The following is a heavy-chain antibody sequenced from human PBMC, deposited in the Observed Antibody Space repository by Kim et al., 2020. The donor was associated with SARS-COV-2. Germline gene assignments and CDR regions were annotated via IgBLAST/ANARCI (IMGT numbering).Heavy chain of an antibody. V-gene: IGHV4-39*01. CDR2: IYYSGST. D-gene: IGHD3-9*01. J-gene: IGHJ6*04. CDR1: GGSISSSSYY. Sequence: SETLSLTCTVSGGSISSSSYYWGWIRQPPGKGLEWTGSIYYSGSTYYNPSLKSRVIISVDTSKNQFSLKLSAVTAADTAVYYCARGKYYDILAGYCGGDYYYCGVDVWGEGGTVTDSS. CDR3: ARGKYYDILAGYCGGDYYYCGVDV.